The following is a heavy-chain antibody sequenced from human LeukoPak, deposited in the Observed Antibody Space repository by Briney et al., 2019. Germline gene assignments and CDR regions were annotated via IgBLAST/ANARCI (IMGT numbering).Heavy chain of an antibody. CDR1: GYTFTFYY. CDR2: INPHADST. CDR3: ARASFDYDFLTGYYRRGWFDP. Sequence: ASVKVSCKTSGYTFTFYYIHWVRQAPGQGLEWMGIINPHADSTTYAQKFQGRITMTRDMSTSTVYMDLSNLRSEDTAVYYCARASFDYDFLTGYYRRGWFDPWGQGTLVTVSS. D-gene: IGHD3-9*01. V-gene: IGHV1-46*01. J-gene: IGHJ5*02.